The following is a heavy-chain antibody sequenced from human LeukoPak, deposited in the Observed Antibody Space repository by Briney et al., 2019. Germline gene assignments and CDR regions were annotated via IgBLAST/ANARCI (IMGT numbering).Heavy chain of an antibody. CDR1: GGSIRSYY. CDR2: IYYSGRN. CDR3: ARGYSSSWDDY. Sequence: SETLSLTCTVSGGSIRSYYWSWIRQPPGKGLEWIGYIYYSGRNNYNPSLKSRVTISVDTSKNQFSLKLSSVTAADTAVYYCARGYSSSWDDYWGQGTLVTV. V-gene: IGHV4-59*01. J-gene: IGHJ4*02. D-gene: IGHD6-13*01.